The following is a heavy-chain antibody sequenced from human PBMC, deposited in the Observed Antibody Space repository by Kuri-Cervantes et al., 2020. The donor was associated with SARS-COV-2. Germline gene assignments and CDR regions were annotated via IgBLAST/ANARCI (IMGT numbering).Heavy chain of an antibody. J-gene: IGHJ3*02. CDR2: IYYSGST. CDR1: GGSISSSSYY. CDR3: ARPKLTGEGDAFDI. Sequence: SETLSLTCTVSGGSISSSSYYWGWIRQPPGKGLEWIGSIYYSGSTYYNPSLKSRVTISVDTSKNQFSLKLSSVTAADTAAYYCARPKLTGEGDAFDIWGQGTMVTVSS. V-gene: IGHV4-39*01. D-gene: IGHD7-27*01.